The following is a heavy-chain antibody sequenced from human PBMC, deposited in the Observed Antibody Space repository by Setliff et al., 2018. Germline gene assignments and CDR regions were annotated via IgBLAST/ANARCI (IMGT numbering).Heavy chain of an antibody. J-gene: IGHJ4*02. Sequence: ASVKVSCKTSTYALTDSVVSWVRQAPGHGLEWVGWISGYSGNTKYAQKLQGRVTMTTDTSTTTAYLELRSLTSDDTAVYYCSRLVRYCTTTSCQGASGAEFWGQGTLVTVSS. CDR3: SRLVRYCTTTSCQGASGAEF. V-gene: IGHV1-18*01. CDR1: TYALTDSV. D-gene: IGHD2-2*01. CDR2: ISGYSGNT.